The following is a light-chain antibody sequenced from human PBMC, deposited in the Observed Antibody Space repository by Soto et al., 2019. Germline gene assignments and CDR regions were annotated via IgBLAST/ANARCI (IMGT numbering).Light chain of an antibody. CDR2: ATS. Sequence: DIVLTQSPGTLSVSPGESATLSCRPSQPVSTSYLAWCQKKPVQAPRLLIYATSKRASGIPDRFSGSASGTDFTLTISRLEPEDFAVFYCHQYVTSPYTFGQGTSLEI. V-gene: IGKV3-20*01. CDR1: QPVSTSY. J-gene: IGKJ2*01. CDR3: HQYVTSPYT.